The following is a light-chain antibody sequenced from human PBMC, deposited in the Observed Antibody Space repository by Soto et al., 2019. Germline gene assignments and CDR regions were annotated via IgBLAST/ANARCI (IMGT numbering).Light chain of an antibody. CDR3: QQYGSSSNT. CDR2: GAS. V-gene: IGKV3-20*01. CDR1: QSVTSNY. Sequence: PGERATLSCRASQSVTSNYLAWYQQKPGQAPRLLIYGASSRATGIPDRFSGSGSGTDFTLTISRLDPEDFAVYYCQQYGSSSNTFGQGTKLEIK. J-gene: IGKJ2*01.